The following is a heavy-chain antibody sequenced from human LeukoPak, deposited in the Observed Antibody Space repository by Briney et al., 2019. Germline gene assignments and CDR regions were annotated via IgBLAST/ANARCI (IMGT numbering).Heavy chain of an antibody. CDR2: IWYDGSNK. D-gene: IGHD3-9*01. CDR1: GFTFSSYG. CDR3: AGDDLRYFDWLGSYGMDV. V-gene: IGHV3-33*01. Sequence: GRSLRLSCAASGFTFSSYGMHWVRQAPGKGLEWVAVIWYDGSNKYYADSVKGRFTISRDNSKNTLYLQMNSLRAEDTAVYYCAGDDLRYFDWLGSYGMDVWGQGTTVTVSS. J-gene: IGHJ6*02.